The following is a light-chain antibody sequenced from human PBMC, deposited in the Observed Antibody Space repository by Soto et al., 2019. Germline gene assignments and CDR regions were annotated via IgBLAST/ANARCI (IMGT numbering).Light chain of an antibody. CDR1: QSVSRS. CDR2: DAS. V-gene: IGKV3-11*01. CDR3: QQRINWPLT. Sequence: EIVLTQSPATLSLSPGERATLSCRASQSVSRSLAWYQQKPGQAPRLLIYDASNRATDIPARFSGSGSGTDFTLTISSLEPEDFAVYYCQQRINWPLTFGGGTKVEIK. J-gene: IGKJ4*01.